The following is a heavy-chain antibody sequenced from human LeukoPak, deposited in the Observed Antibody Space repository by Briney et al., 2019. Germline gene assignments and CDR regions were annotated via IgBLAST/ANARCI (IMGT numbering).Heavy chain of an antibody. D-gene: IGHD2-21*01. CDR3: AREWWWGLYYHYGMDV. Sequence: PGGSLRLSCAASGFTFSSYAMSWVRQAPGKGLEWVSVISGSGGSTYYADSVKGRFTISRDNSKNTLYLQMNSLRAEDTAVYYCAREWWWGLYYHYGMDVWGQGTTVTVSS. V-gene: IGHV3-23*01. CDR2: ISGSGGST. CDR1: GFTFSSYA. J-gene: IGHJ6*02.